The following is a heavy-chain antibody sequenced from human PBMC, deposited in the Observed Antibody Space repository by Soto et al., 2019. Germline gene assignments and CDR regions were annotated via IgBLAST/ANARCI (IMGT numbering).Heavy chain of an antibody. CDR3: ATQEVGGSYVYTFDP. CDR1: GGSISSSNYY. CDR2: IYYSGST. J-gene: IGHJ5*02. Sequence: SETLSLTCTVAGGSISSSNYYWGWIRQPPGKGLEWIGSIYYSGSTYYNPSLKSRVTISVDTSKNQFSLKLSSVTAADTAVYYCATQEVGGSYVYTFDPWGQGTLVTVSS. D-gene: IGHD1-26*01. V-gene: IGHV4-39*01.